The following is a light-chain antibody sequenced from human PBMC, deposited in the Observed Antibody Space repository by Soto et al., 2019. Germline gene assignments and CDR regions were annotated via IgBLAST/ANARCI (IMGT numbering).Light chain of an antibody. CDR3: ATWDRSLSVYVL. CDR1: SPKNGSNY. J-gene: IGLJ2*01. CDR2: DNN. V-gene: IGLV1-51*01. Sequence: SVLTQPPSVSAAPGQKVTISRSGSSPKNGSNYVSWYQQLPGTAPKLLIYDNNKRPSGIPDRFSGSKSGTSATLDITGLQTGDEADYYCATWDRSLSVYVLFGGGTKVTV.